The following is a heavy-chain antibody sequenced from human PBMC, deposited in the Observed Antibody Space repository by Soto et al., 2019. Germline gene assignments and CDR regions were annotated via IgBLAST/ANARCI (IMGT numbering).Heavy chain of an antibody. CDR2: ISWNSGSI. J-gene: IGHJ2*01. Sequence: EVQLVESGGGLVQPGRSLRLSCAASGFTFDDYAMQWVRQAPGKGLEWVSGISWNSGSIGYADSVKGRFTISRDNAKNSLYLQMNSLRAEDTALYYCAKDRLTVTTGWYFDLWGRGTLVTVSS. D-gene: IGHD4-17*01. CDR1: GFTFDDYA. CDR3: AKDRLTVTTGWYFDL. V-gene: IGHV3-9*01.